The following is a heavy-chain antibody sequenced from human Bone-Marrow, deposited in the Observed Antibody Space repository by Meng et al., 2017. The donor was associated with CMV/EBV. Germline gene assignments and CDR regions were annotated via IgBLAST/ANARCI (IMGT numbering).Heavy chain of an antibody. CDR1: GYTFTGYY. Sequence: ASVKVSCKASGYTFTGYYMHWVRQAPGQGLEWMGWINPNSGGTNYAQKFQGRVTMTRDTSISTAYMELSRLRSDDTAVYYCARVSSQTGVVYYYYGMDVWGQGTTVTVSS. J-gene: IGHJ6*02. D-gene: IGHD6-13*01. CDR2: INPNSGGT. CDR3: ARVSSQTGVVYYYYGMDV. V-gene: IGHV1-2*02.